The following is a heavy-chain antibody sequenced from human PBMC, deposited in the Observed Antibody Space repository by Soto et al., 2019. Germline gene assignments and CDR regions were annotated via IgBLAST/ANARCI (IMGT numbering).Heavy chain of an antibody. CDR2: IYTSGST. J-gene: IGHJ1*01. Sequence: QVQLQESGPGLVKPSETLSLTCTVSGGSISSYYWSWIRQPAGKGLEWIGRIYTSGSTNYNPSLKGRVTMSVDTSKNQFSLKLSSVTAADTAVYYCARGGRYYRGKYFQHWGQGTLVTVSS. CDR1: GGSISSYY. CDR3: ARGGRYYRGKYFQH. V-gene: IGHV4-4*07. D-gene: IGHD1-26*01.